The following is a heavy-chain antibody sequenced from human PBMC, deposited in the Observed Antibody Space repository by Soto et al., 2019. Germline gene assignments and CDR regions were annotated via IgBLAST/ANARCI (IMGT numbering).Heavy chain of an antibody. CDR2: IYYSGST. Sequence: SETLSLTCTVSGGSISSGGYYWSWIRQHPGKGLEWIGYIYYSGSTYYNPSLKSRVTISVDTSKNQFSLKLSSVTAADTAVYYCARLRYYGSGSYSNWFDPWGQGTLVTVSS. D-gene: IGHD3-10*01. CDR3: ARLRYYGSGSYSNWFDP. J-gene: IGHJ5*02. V-gene: IGHV4-31*03. CDR1: GGSISSGGYY.